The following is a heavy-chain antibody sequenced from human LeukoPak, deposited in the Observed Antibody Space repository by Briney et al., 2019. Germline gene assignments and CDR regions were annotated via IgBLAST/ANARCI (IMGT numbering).Heavy chain of an antibody. CDR2: IRYSESP. Sequence: QPSETLSLTCTVSGRSISSYYWSWIRQSQGKGLEWIANIRYSESPNYNPSLSSRVTISFDTSKNQFSLKLSSVTAADTAVYFCARVGHIAAAGTYDYWGQGTLVTLSS. D-gene: IGHD6-13*01. CDR1: GRSISSYY. CDR3: ARVGHIAAAGTYDY. V-gene: IGHV4-59*08. J-gene: IGHJ4*02.